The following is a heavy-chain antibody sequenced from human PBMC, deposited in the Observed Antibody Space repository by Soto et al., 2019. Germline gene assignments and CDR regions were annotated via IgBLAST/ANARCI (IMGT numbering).Heavy chain of an antibody. V-gene: IGHV4-31*03. CDR2: IYYSGVM. Sequence: SETLALTCTVSGGSISSGGCYWSWILQHPGKGLEWIGYIYYSGVMYYNPSLHSRVSIALDTTENQFSLKLTSVTAADTSVYYSARGSFPSSSSWFDPWGRGTLVTVSS. J-gene: IGHJ5*02. CDR1: GGSISSGGCY. D-gene: IGHD6-6*01. CDR3: ARGSFPSSSSWFDP.